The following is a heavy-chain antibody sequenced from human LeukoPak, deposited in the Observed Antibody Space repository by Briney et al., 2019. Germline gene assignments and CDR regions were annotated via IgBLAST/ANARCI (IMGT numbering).Heavy chain of an antibody. Sequence: GGSLRLSCAASGFTFSNYWMSWIRQAPGKGLEWVANIKQDGSEKYYVDSVKGRFTISRDNAKNSLYLQMNSLRADDTAVYYCAMRDYWGQGTLVTVSS. CDR1: GFTFSNYW. CDR3: AMRDY. J-gene: IGHJ4*02. CDR2: IKQDGSEK. V-gene: IGHV3-7*01.